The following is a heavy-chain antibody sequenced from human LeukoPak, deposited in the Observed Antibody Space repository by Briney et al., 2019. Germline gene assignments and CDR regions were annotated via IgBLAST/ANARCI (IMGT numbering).Heavy chain of an antibody. Sequence: PSETLSLTCTVSGGSISSYYWSWIRQPPGKGLEWIGFIYYSGSTNYNPSLKSRVTISVHTSKNQFSLKLSSVTAADTAVYYCARDPYYYGSGSYLWFDPWGQGTLVTVSS. V-gene: IGHV4-59*01. CDR1: GGSISSYY. D-gene: IGHD3-10*01. CDR2: IYYSGST. CDR3: ARDPYYYGSGSYLWFDP. J-gene: IGHJ5*02.